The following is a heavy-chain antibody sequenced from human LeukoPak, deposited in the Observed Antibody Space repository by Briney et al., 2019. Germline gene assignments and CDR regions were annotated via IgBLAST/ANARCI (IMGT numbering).Heavy chain of an antibody. CDR2: INTQNNNA. Sequence: ASVRVSCKASGYSFSTYGITWLRLAPGQGLERVAWINTQNNNALYVEKFQGRVTVTVDTSTSTTYMDLRSLRSDDTAIYFCARSDLGTITAGPFNYWGQGTLVAVSS. J-gene: IGHJ4*02. D-gene: IGHD5-24*01. V-gene: IGHV1-18*01. CDR1: GYSFSTYG. CDR3: ARSDLGTITAGPFNY.